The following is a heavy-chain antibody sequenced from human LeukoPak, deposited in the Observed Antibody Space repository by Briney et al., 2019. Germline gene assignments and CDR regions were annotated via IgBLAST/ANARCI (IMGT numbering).Heavy chain of an antibody. CDR3: AREGYDSSGTLLFDY. CDR2: IIPIFGTA. D-gene: IGHD3-22*01. V-gene: IGHV1-69*13. Sequence: GASVKVSCKASGGTFSSYAISWVRQAPGQGLEWMGGIIPIFGTANYAQKFQGRVTITADESTSTAYMELSSLRSEDTAVYYCAREGYDSSGTLLFDYWGQGTLVTVSS. J-gene: IGHJ4*02. CDR1: GGTFSSYA.